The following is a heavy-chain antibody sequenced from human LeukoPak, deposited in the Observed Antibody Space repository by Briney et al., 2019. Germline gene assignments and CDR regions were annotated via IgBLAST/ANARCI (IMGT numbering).Heavy chain of an antibody. CDR2: ISGYNGNT. J-gene: IGHJ5*02. Sequence: ASVKVSCKASRYIFTDYYMHWVRQAPGQGLEWVGWISGYNGNTNYAQKLQGRVTVTTDTSTSTAYMELRSLRSDDTAVYYCARGVGARYMNWFDPWGQGTLVTVSS. D-gene: IGHD1-26*01. CDR3: ARGVGARYMNWFDP. CDR1: RYIFTDYY. V-gene: IGHV1-18*04.